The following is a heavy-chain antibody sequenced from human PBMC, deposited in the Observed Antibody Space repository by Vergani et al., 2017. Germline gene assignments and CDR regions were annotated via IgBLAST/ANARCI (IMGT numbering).Heavy chain of an antibody. CDR1: GFTVSSNY. CDR3: AKSGWLQHFGAHYFDS. CDR2: ISGSGGST. J-gene: IGHJ4*02. Sequence: EVQVVETGGGLVQPGGSLRLSCAASGFTVSSNYMSWVRQAPGKGLEWVSTISGSGGSTRYADSVKGRFTISRDNSKNTLFLQMDSLRAEDTAVYYCAKSGWLQHFGAHYFDSWGQGILVTVSS. V-gene: IGHV3-23*04. D-gene: IGHD5-24*01.